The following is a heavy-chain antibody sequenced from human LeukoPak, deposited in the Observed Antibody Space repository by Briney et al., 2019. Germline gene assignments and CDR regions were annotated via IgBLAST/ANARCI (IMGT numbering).Heavy chain of an antibody. Sequence: GGSLRLSCAASGFTFSSNWMNWIRQAPGKGLQWVASINKDATEYYVGSVEGRFTVSRDNAKNSLYLQMSSLRVEDTAVYYCARGPPYGSRSDYFDQWGQGTLVTVSS. J-gene: IGHJ4*02. CDR1: GFTFSSNW. CDR3: ARGPPYGSRSDYFDQ. CDR2: INKDATE. D-gene: IGHD3-10*01. V-gene: IGHV3-7*01.